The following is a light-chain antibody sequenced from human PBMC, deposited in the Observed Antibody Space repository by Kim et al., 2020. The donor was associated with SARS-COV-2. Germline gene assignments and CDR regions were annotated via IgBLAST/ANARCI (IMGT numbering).Light chain of an antibody. CDR3: QQYGKFPIT. CDR2: DAS. CDR1: QSVTTY. J-gene: IGKJ5*01. Sequence: EIVLTQSPGTLSLSPGERGTLSCRASQSVTTYLAWYQQKPGQAPRLLIYDASSRATTIPDRFSGSGSGTDFTLTISRLEPEDFAVYFCQQYGKFPITFGQGTRLEIK. V-gene: IGKV3-20*01.